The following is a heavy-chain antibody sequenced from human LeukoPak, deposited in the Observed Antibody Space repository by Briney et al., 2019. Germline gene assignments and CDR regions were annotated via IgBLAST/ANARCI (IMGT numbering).Heavy chain of an antibody. Sequence: SVKVSCKASGGTFSSYAISWVRQAPGQGLEWMGRVIPILGIANYAQKFQGRVTITADKSTSTAYMELSSLRSEDTAVYYCARDPPPGTQWELEYYFDYWGQGTLVTVSS. CDR1: GGTFSSYA. V-gene: IGHV1-69*04. J-gene: IGHJ4*02. CDR3: ARDPPPGTQWELEYYFDY. CDR2: VIPILGIA. D-gene: IGHD1-26*01.